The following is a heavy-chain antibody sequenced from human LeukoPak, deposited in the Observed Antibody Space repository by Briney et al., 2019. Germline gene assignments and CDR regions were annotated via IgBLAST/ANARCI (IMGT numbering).Heavy chain of an antibody. Sequence: GGSLRLSCAVSGFTFSGFWMSWSRQAPGKGLEWVASINSDGSEGYYADVVKGRFTISRDNAKNSLYLQIISLRAEDTAVYYCARSSYSSSSSVWGQGTMVTVSS. CDR3: ARSSYSSSSSV. CDR1: GFTFSGFW. D-gene: IGHD6-6*01. J-gene: IGHJ3*01. V-gene: IGHV3-7*03. CDR2: INSDGSEG.